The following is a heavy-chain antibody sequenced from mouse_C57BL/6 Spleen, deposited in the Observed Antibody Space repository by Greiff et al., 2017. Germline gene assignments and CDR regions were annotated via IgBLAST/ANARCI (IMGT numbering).Heavy chain of an antibody. CDR1: GYTFTDYY. D-gene: IGHD1-1*01. V-gene: IGHV1-19*01. Sequence: VQLQQSGPVLVKPGASVKMSCKASGYTFTDYYMNWVKQSHGKSLEWIGVINPYNGGTSANQKFKGKATFTVGKSSSTADMELNSRTSEDSAVYYCARKYGSSFDYWGQGTTLTVSS. CDR3: ARKYGSSFDY. J-gene: IGHJ2*01. CDR2: INPYNGGT.